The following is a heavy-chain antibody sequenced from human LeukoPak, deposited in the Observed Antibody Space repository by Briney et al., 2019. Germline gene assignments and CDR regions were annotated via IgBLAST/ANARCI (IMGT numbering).Heavy chain of an antibody. J-gene: IGHJ6*02. V-gene: IGHV3-7*01. D-gene: IGHD4-17*01. CDR3: ATNGDYPLYYYYYGMDV. Sequence: PGGSLRLSCAASGFTFSSYAMSWVRQAPGKGLEWVANIKQDGSEKYYVDSVKGRFTISRDNAKNSLYLQMNSLRAEDTAVYYCATNGDYPLYYYYYGMDVWGQGTTVTVSS. CDR1: GFTFSSYA. CDR2: IKQDGSEK.